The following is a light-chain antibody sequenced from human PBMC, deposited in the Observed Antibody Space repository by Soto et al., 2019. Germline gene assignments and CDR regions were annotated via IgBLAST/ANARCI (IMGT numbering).Light chain of an antibody. J-gene: IGKJ2*01. CDR2: GAS. CDR1: QSVSSTY. V-gene: IGKV3-20*01. Sequence: EIVLTQSPGTLSLSPGETATLSCRASQSVSSTYLAWYLQKPGQPPRLLIFGASNRAAGTPDRFSGSGSGTDFTLTISRLEPEDCAVYYCQQYGASPIYTFGQGTKLEIK. CDR3: QQYGASPIYT.